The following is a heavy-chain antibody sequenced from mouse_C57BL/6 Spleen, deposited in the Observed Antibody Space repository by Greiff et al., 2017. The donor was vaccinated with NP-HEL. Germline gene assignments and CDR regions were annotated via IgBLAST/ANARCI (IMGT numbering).Heavy chain of an antibody. J-gene: IGHJ2*01. V-gene: IGHV1-69*01. Sequence: QVHVKQPGAELVMPGASVKLSCKASGYTFTSYWMHWVKQRPGQGLEWIGEIDPSDSYTNYNQKFKGKSTLTVDKSSSTAYMQLSSLTSEDSAVYYCARDGTLFDYWGQGTTLTVSS. D-gene: IGHD4-1*01. CDR3: ARDGTLFDY. CDR2: IDPSDSYT. CDR1: GYTFTSYW.